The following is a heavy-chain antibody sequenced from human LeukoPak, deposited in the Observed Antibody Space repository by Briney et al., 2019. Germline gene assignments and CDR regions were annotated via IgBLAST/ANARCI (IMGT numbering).Heavy chain of an antibody. Sequence: GGSLRLSCAASGFTFSSYAMSWVRQAPGKGLEWVSAISGSGGSTYYADSVKGRFTISRDNSKNTLYLQMNSLRAEDTAVYYCAKGKLRKTCYYDSSGYYSFGYWGQGTLVTVSS. D-gene: IGHD3-22*01. V-gene: IGHV3-23*01. J-gene: IGHJ4*02. CDR2: ISGSGGST. CDR3: AKGKLRKTCYYDSSGYYSFGY. CDR1: GFTFSSYA.